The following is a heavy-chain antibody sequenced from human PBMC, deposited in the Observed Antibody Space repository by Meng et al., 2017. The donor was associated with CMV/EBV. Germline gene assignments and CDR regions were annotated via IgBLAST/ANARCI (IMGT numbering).Heavy chain of an antibody. V-gene: IGHV3-48*04. CDR1: GFTFSSYS. D-gene: IGHD3-22*01. CDR3: ARGEPGRYYYDSSGYSTKFDY. Sequence: GESLKISCAASGFTFSSYSMNWVRQAPGKGLEWVSYISSSSSTIYYADSVKGRFTISRDNAKNSLYLQMNSLRAEDTAVYYCARGEPGRYYYDSSGYSTKFDYWGQGTLVTVSS. CDR2: ISSSSSTI. J-gene: IGHJ4*02.